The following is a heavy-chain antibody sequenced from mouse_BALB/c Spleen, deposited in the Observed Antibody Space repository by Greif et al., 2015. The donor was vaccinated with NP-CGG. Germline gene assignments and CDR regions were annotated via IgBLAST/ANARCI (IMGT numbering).Heavy chain of an antibody. V-gene: IGHV14-4*02. D-gene: IGHD2-3*01. CDR3: TVDGYYPSYWYFDV. CDR1: GFNIKGYY. Sequence: VQLKQSGAELVRSGASVKSSCTASGFNIKGYYMHWVKQRPEQGLEWIGWIDPENGDTEYAPKFQGKATMTADTSPNTAYLQPSSLTSEDTAVYYCTVDGYYPSYWYFDVWGAGTTVTVSS. CDR2: IDPENGDT. J-gene: IGHJ1*01.